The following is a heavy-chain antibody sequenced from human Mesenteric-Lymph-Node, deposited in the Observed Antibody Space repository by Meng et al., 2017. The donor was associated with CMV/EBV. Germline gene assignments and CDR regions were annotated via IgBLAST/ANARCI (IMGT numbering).Heavy chain of an antibody. D-gene: IGHD6-19*01. Sequence: LRLSCTVSDYSISSGNYWGWIRQPPGKGLEWIGNIYHYGTTYYNPSLKSRVTISLDTSRNQFSLRLSSVTAADTAIYYCARTYWYSSGLSAIDCWGQGTLVTVSS. V-gene: IGHV4-38-2*02. J-gene: IGHJ4*02. CDR3: ARTYWYSSGLSAIDC. CDR2: IYHYGTT. CDR1: DYSISSGNY.